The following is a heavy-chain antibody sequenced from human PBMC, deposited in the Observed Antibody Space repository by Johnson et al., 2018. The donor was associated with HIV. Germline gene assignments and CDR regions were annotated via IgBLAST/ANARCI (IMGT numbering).Heavy chain of an antibody. Sequence: QVQLVESGGGVVQPGRSLRLSCAASGFTFSSYAMHWVRQAPGKGLEWVAVISYDGSNKYQADSVKGRFTISRDNSGNTLYLQMDSLRVEDTAVYYCASTRLGAFDIWGQGTMVTVSS. CDR3: ASTRLGAFDI. CDR2: ISYDGSNK. D-gene: IGHD6-6*01. V-gene: IGHV3-30*14. J-gene: IGHJ3*02. CDR1: GFTFSSYA.